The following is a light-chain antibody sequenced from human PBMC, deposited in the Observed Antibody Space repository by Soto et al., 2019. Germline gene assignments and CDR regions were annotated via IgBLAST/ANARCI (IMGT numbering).Light chain of an antibody. CDR3: QSYDNSLSSWV. Sequence: QSVLTQPPSVSGAPGQRVTISCTGGSSNIGAGWPVHWFQQLPGTAHHLLIFDNDNRPSEVPDRFSGSKSGTAASLASTGLHAEDEADYCCQSYDNSLSSWVFGGGTTLTVL. V-gene: IGLV1-40*01. CDR1: SSNIGAGWP. CDR2: DND. J-gene: IGLJ3*02.